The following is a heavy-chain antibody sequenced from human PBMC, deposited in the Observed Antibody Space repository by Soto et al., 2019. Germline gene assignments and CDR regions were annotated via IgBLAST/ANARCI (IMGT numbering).Heavy chain of an antibody. V-gene: IGHV1-18*01. Sequence: QVQLVQSGAEVKKPGASVKVSCKASGYSFTSYGISWVRQAPGQGLEWMGWISAYNGNTNYAQKLQGRVTMTTDTSTRTAYMELRSLRSDDTAVYYCARDLNVVPAAIPLRFDPWGQGTLVTVSS. J-gene: IGHJ5*02. D-gene: IGHD2-2*01. CDR3: ARDLNVVPAAIPLRFDP. CDR1: GYSFTSYG. CDR2: ISAYNGNT.